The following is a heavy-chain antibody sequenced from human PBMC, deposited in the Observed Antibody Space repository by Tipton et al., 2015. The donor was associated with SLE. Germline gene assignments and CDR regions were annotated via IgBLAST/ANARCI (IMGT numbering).Heavy chain of an antibody. CDR3: ARGFSGWSLPIDY. CDR2: IYYSGGT. J-gene: IGHJ4*02. CDR1: GGSISSHY. V-gene: IGHV4-59*11. Sequence: GLVKPSETLSLTCAVYGGSISSHYWSWIRQPPGKGLEWIGYIYYSGGTYYNPSLKSRVTISVDTSKNQFSLKLSSVTAADTAVYYCARGFSGWSLPIDYWGQGTLVTVSS. D-gene: IGHD6-19*01.